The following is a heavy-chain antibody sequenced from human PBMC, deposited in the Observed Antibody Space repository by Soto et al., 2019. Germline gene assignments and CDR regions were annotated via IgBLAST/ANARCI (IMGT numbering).Heavy chain of an antibody. CDR3: AKGGTNDYSPLDF. J-gene: IGHJ4*02. CDR2: ISGSGTNT. Sequence: TGGSLRLSCAASGFTFSSYAMTWVRQAPGKGLEWVSVISGSGTNTYYAGSVKGRVTISRDNSNNTLWLQMDRLRAEDTAIYYCAKGGTNDYSPLDFCGQGTPVTVSS. CDR1: GFTFSSYA. D-gene: IGHD2-8*01. V-gene: IGHV3-23*01.